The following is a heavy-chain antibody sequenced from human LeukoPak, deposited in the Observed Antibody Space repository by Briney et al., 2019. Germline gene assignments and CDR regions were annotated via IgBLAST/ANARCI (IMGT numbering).Heavy chain of an antibody. CDR1: GGSISSYY. J-gene: IGHJ5*02. CDR3: AGGVVPAAMDSTGDWFDP. V-gene: IGHV4-4*07. Sequence: PSETLSLTCTVSGGSISSYYWSWIRQPAGKGLEWIWRIYSSESTNYNPSLKSRVTISVDKSKNQFSLMLSCLTAAATAVDFCAGGVVPAAMDSTGDWFDPWGRGTLVTVSS. D-gene: IGHD2-2*01. CDR2: IYSSEST.